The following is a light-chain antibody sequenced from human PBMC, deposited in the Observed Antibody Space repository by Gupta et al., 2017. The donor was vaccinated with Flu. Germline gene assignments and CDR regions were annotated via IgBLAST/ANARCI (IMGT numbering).Light chain of an antibody. CDR1: SSDVGSYNL. CDR3: RLPEGSSWV. J-gene: IGLJ3*02. V-gene: IGLV2-23*01. Sequence: QSALTPPASGSASPGQSITISCTGTSSDVGSYNLVYWYQQKPGKAPKPMIYEGSNRHSGVSNRFSGSKSGNKVSLTMSGVQAEDEADYYCRLPEGSSWVFGGGTKLTVL. CDR2: EGS.